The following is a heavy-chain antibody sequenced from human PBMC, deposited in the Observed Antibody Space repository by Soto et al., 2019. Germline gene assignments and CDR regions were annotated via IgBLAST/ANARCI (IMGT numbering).Heavy chain of an antibody. CDR3: ARDITITMIVVVIPSGMDV. CDR1: GFTFSSYW. D-gene: IGHD3-22*01. V-gene: IGHV3-7*03. CDR2: IKQDGSEK. Sequence: GGSLRLSCAASGFTFSSYWMSWVRQAPGKGLEWVANIKQDGSEKYYVDSVKGRFTISRDNAKNSLYLQMNSLRAEDTAVYYCARDITITMIVVVIPSGMDVWGQGTTVTVS. J-gene: IGHJ6*02.